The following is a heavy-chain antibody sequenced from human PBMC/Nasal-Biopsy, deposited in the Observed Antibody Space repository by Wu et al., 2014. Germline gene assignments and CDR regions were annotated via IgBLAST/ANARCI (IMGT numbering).Heavy chain of an antibody. CDR1: GLTFNNYG. V-gene: IGHV3-30*18. D-gene: IGHD1-26*01. CDR3: AKGPRKIVRNTTFDS. J-gene: IGHJ4*02. Sequence: LRLSCAASGLTFNNYGMHWVRQAPGKGLEWVAAISHDGSNKYYADSVNDRFIISRDNSENTLFLQMNSLRPEDTAIFYCAKGPRKIVRNTTFDSWGPGNPGHRLL. CDR2: ISHDGSNK.